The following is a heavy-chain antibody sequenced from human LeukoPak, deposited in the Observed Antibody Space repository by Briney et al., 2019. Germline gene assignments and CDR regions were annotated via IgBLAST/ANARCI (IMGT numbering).Heavy chain of an antibody. CDR1: GGSFSGYY. D-gene: IGHD6-6*01. Sequence: PSETLSLTCAVYGGSFSGYYCSWIRQPPGKGLEWIGEINHSGSTNYNPSLKSRVTISVDTSKNQFSLKLSSVTAADTAVYYCARRTGGIAARPRWFDPWGQGTLVTVSS. CDR2: INHSGST. V-gene: IGHV4-34*01. CDR3: ARRTGGIAARPRWFDP. J-gene: IGHJ5*02.